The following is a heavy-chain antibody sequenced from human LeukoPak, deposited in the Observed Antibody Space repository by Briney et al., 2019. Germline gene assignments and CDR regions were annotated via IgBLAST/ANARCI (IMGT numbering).Heavy chain of an antibody. V-gene: IGHV4-34*01. D-gene: IGHD3-10*01. CDR2: INQSGSP. CDR3: ARVFSPSHSVVRGKVTHWFDP. CDR1: GGSFSDYF. Sequence: PSETLSLTCAVYGGSFSDYFRSWIRQPPGKGLEWIGEINQSGSPNNSPSLKTRVTISLDTSKNQFSLKLSSVTAADPAVYYCARVFSPSHSVVRGKVTHWFDPWGQGTLVTVSS. J-gene: IGHJ5*02.